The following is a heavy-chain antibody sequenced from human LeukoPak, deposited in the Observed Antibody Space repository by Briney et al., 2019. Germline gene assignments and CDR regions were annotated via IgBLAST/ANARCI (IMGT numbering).Heavy chain of an antibody. CDR1: GYTFTSFD. V-gene: IGHV1-8*01. CDR2: LNPTSAKT. Sequence: GASVRVSCKASGYTFTSFDINWVRQTAGRGLEWMGRLNPTSAKTDSAQNFRGRVTLTSDTFITTAYMELRNLTSDDTAVYYCARLGLFDVGDWGQGTLVTVSS. CDR3: ARLGLFDVGD. J-gene: IGHJ4*02. D-gene: IGHD3-16*01.